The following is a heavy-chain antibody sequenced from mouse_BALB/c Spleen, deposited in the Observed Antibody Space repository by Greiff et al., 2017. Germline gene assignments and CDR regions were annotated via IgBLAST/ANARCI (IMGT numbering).Heavy chain of an antibody. CDR1: GFTFTDYN. CDR2: ISGGGSYT. J-gene: IGHJ3*01. CDR3: ASTYYRSWFAY. Sequence: EVKLMESGGGLVQPGGSLKLSCAASGFTFTDYNMYWVRQTPEKRLEWVATISGGGSYTYYPDSVKGRFTISRDNAKNNLYLQMSSLKSEDTAMYYCASTYYRSWFAYWGQGTLVTVSA. D-gene: IGHD2-14*01. V-gene: IGHV5-4*02.